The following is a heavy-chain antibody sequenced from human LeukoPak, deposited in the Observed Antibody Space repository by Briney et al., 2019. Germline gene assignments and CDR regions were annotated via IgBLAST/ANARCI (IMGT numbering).Heavy chain of an antibody. CDR1: GVSISSGGYD. Sequence: SQTLSLTCTVSGVSISSGGYDWGWLRQQRGKGLEWIGYIYFSGSTYYNPSLNSRVTISVDTSKNQFSLKLSSVTAADTAVYYCARGYYYMDVWGKGTTVTVSS. J-gene: IGHJ6*03. CDR2: IYFSGST. CDR3: ARGYYYMDV. V-gene: IGHV4-31*03.